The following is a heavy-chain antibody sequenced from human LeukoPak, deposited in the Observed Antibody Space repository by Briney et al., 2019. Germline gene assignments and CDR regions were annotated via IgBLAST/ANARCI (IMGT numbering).Heavy chain of an antibody. J-gene: IGHJ4*02. CDR2: ISSSGSTI. V-gene: IGHV3-11*04. D-gene: IGHD6-13*01. CDR1: GFTFSDYY. Sequence: GGSLRLSCAASGFTFSDYYMSWIRQAPGKGLDWVSYISSSGSTIYYADSVKGRFTISRDNAKNSLYLQMNSLRAEDTAVYYCAIEAGYSSSWHINYWGQGTPVTVSS. CDR3: AIEAGYSSSWHINY.